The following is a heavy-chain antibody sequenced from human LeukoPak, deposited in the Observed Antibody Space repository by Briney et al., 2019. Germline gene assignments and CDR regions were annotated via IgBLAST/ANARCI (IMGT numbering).Heavy chain of an antibody. J-gene: IGHJ4*02. CDR2: TSGSGGST. Sequence: GGSLRLSCAASGFTFSSYAMSWVRQAPGKGLEWVSATSGSGGSTYYADSVKGRFTISRDNSKNTLYLQMNSLRAEDTAVYYCAKDPGAMIVGAPPDYWGQGTLVTVSS. D-gene: IGHD3-22*01. V-gene: IGHV3-23*01. CDR1: GFTFSSYA. CDR3: AKDPGAMIVGAPPDY.